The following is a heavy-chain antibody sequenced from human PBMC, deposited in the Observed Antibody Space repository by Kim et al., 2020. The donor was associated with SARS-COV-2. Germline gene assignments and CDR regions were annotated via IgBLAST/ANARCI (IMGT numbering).Heavy chain of an antibody. D-gene: IGHD3-22*01. V-gene: IGHV3-48*03. J-gene: IGHJ6*02. CDR1: GFTFSSYE. CDR2: ISSSGSTI. Sequence: GGSLRLSCAASGFTFSSYEMNWVRQAPGKGLEWVSYISSSGSTIYYADSVKGRFTISRDNAKNSLYLQMNSLRAEDTAVYYCARAKFHWLYCSYGMDVWGRGTTVTVS. CDR3: ARAKFHWLYCSYGMDV.